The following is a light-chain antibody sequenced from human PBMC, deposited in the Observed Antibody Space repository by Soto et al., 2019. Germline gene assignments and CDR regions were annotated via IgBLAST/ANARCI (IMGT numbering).Light chain of an antibody. Sequence: QSLLTQPPSVSAAPGQKVTISCSGSSSNIGRNFVSWYQHLPGTAPKLLIFDDNRRPSGIPDRFSGSKSGTSATLGITGLQTGDEADYYCGTWDLSLSEVVFGGGTKLTVL. CDR1: SSNIGRNF. CDR2: DDN. V-gene: IGLV1-51*01. J-gene: IGLJ2*01. CDR3: GTWDLSLSEVV.